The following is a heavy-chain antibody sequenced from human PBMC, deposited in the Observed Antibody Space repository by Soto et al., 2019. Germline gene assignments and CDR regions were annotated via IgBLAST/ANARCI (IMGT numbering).Heavy chain of an antibody. D-gene: IGHD5-12*01. J-gene: IGHJ4*02. CDR3: ARDAQIGHGYRVYHTY. CDR1: GYTFTSYY. CDR2: INPSGGST. V-gene: IGHV1-46*01. Sequence: QVQLVQSGAEVTKPGASVKVSCKASGYTFTSYYIPWVRQAPGQGLEWVGLINPSGGSTTYAPKFQGRVTMTRDTSTSTVYMELNSLRSEDTAVYFCARDAQIGHGYRVYHTYWGQGTLVTASS.